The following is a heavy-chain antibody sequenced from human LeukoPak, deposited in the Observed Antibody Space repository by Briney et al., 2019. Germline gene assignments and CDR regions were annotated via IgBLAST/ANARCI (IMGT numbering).Heavy chain of an antibody. D-gene: IGHD6-19*01. CDR2: IYYSGST. J-gene: IGHJ4*02. V-gene: IGHV4-39*01. Sequence: SETLSLICTVSGGSISSTSYYWGWIRQPPGKGLEWIGNIYYSGSTYYSPSLNSRLTMSVDTSRNHFSLKLSSVTAADTAVYYCARHSYSSGWHAHFDYWGQGTVVAVSS. CDR1: GGSISSTSYY. CDR3: ARHSYSSGWHAHFDY.